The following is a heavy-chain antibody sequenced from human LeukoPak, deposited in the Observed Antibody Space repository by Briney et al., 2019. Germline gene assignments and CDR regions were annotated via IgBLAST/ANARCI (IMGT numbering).Heavy chain of an antibody. V-gene: IGHV3-30*19. J-gene: IGHJ4*02. CDR1: GFIFSSYG. Sequence: PGGSLRLSCAASGFIFSSYGMHWVRQAPGKGLEWVAVISYDGSNKYYADSVKGRFTISRDNSKNTLYLQMNSLRAEDTAVYYCARDISSGWSLDYWGQGTLVTVSS. D-gene: IGHD6-19*01. CDR3: ARDISSGWSLDY. CDR2: ISYDGSNK.